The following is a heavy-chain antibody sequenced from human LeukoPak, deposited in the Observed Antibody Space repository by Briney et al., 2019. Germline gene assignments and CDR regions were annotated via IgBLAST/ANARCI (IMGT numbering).Heavy chain of an antibody. CDR2: IYYSGST. Sequence: SETLSLTCTVSGGSISSYYWSWIRQPPGKGLEWIGYIYYSGSTNYNPSLKSRVTISVDTSKNQFSLKLSSVTAADTAVYYCARFFSGDYVLDYWGQGTLVTVSS. D-gene: IGHD4-17*01. CDR1: GGSISSYY. J-gene: IGHJ4*02. V-gene: IGHV4-59*08. CDR3: ARFFSGDYVLDY.